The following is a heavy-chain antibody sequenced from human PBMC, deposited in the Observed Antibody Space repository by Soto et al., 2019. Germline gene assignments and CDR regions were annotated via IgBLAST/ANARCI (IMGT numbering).Heavy chain of an antibody. CDR1: GFTFSSYS. Sequence: GGSLRLSCAASGFTFSSYSMNWVRQAPGKGLEWVSSISSSSSYIYYADSVKGRFTISRDNAKNLLYLQMNSLRAEDTAVYYCAREHSSGWTYDHYFDYWGQGTLVTVSS. J-gene: IGHJ4*02. CDR2: ISSSSSYI. CDR3: AREHSSGWTYDHYFDY. V-gene: IGHV3-21*01. D-gene: IGHD6-19*01.